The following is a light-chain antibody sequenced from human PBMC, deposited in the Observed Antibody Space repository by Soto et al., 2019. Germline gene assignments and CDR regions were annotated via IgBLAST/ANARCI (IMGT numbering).Light chain of an antibody. CDR2: EGS. CDR1: SCDVGSYNV. J-gene: IGLJ1*01. Sequence: QSVLTQPASVSGSPGQSITISCTGTSCDVGSYNVVSWYQQHPGKAPKLMIYEGSKRPSGVSNRFSGSKSGNTASLTISGLQAEDEADYYCCSYAGTGTYVFGPGTKLTVL. CDR3: CSYAGTGTYV. V-gene: IGLV2-23*01.